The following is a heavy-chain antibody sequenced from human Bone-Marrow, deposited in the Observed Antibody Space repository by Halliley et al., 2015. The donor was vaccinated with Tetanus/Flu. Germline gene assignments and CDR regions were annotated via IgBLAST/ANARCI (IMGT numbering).Heavy chain of an antibody. D-gene: IGHD2-21*02. CDR1: GYSFIDYD. CDR3: ASRGSCGGDCYMYYFDY. CDR2: IIPIFGTA. Sequence: QLVQSGAEVEKPGASVKVSCKASGYSFIDYDINWVRQATGQGLEWMGGIIPIFGTATYAQKFQDRVTITADESTSTAYMELSSLRSEDTAIYFCASRGSCGGDCYMYYFDYWGQGTLVTVSS. J-gene: IGHJ4*02. V-gene: IGHV1-69*13.